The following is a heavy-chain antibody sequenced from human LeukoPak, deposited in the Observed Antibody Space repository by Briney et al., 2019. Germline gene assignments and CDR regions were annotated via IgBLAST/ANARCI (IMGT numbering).Heavy chain of an antibody. CDR3: ARVGYVGAFDI. Sequence: SETLSLTCSVSGGSISSYYWSWIRQPPGKGLEWIGRIYTSGSTNYNPSLKSRVTMSVDTSKNQFSLKLSSVTAADTAVYYCARVGYVGAFDIWGQGTMVTVSS. D-gene: IGHD5-12*01. V-gene: IGHV4-4*07. CDR2: IYTSGST. J-gene: IGHJ3*02. CDR1: GGSISSYY.